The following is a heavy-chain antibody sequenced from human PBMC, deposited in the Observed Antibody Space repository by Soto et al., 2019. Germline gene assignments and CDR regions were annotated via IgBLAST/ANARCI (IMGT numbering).Heavy chain of an antibody. V-gene: IGHV4-59*08. Sequence: SETLSLTCTVSGGSISSYYWSWIRQPPGKGLEWIGYIYYSGSTNYNPSLKSRVTISVDTSKNQFSLKLSSVTAADTAVYYCARHRHDTYYDYIWGSQGGYYFDYWGQGTLVTVSS. CDR1: GGSISSYY. D-gene: IGHD3-16*01. J-gene: IGHJ4*02. CDR3: ARHRHDTYYDYIWGSQGGYYFDY. CDR2: IYYSGST.